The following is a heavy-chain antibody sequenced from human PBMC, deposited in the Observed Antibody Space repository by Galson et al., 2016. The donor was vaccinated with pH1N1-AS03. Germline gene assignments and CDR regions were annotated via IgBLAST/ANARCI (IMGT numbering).Heavy chain of an antibody. Sequence: ETLSLTCTVSGDSITRSCWAWMRQTPGKGLEWLGHIYYSGKSIYNPSLESRVTISLSTSMTQFSLSLNSVTAADTAVYYCARGASTVFGSVMGYFDSWGQGILVTVSS. CDR2: IYYSGKS. J-gene: IGHJ4*02. CDR3: ARGASTVFGSVMGYFDS. V-gene: IGHV4-59*01. D-gene: IGHD3-3*01. CDR1: GDSITRSC.